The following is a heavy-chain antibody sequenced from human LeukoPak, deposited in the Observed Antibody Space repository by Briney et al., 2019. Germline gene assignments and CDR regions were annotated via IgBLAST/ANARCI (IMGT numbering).Heavy chain of an antibody. CDR3: ARDDLPYYDSSGYYWAHDY. CDR1: GFTFSSYS. D-gene: IGHD3-22*01. Sequence: GGSLRLSCAASGFTFSSYSMNWVRQAPGKGLEWVSSISSSSSYIYYADSVKGRFTISRDNAKNSLYLQMNSLRAEDTAVYYCARDDLPYYDSSGYYWAHDYWGQGTLVTVSP. V-gene: IGHV3-21*01. CDR2: ISSSSSYI. J-gene: IGHJ4*02.